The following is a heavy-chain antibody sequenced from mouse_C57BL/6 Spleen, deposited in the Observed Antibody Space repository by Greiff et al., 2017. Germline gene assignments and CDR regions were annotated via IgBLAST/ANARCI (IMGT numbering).Heavy chain of an antibody. CDR1: GYAFSSYW. Sequence: VQLQQSGAELVKPGASVKISCKASGYAFSSYWMNWVKQRPGKGLERIGQLYPGDGDTNYNGKFKGKATLTADKSSSTAYMQLSSLTSEDAAVYFCARSGDSNYVGFAYWGQGTLVTVSA. V-gene: IGHV1-80*01. CDR2: LYPGDGDT. J-gene: IGHJ3*01. CDR3: ARSGDSNYVGFAY. D-gene: IGHD2-5*01.